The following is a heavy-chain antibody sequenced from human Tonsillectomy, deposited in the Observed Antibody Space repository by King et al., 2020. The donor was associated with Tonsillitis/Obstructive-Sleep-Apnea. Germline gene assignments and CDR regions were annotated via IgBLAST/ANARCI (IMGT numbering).Heavy chain of an antibody. V-gene: IGHV3-9*01. CDR2: ISWNSDSI. Sequence: QLVQSGGGLVQPGRSLRLSCAASGFTFDDCAMHWVRQAPGKGLEWVSGISWNSDSIGYADSVKGRYTISRGNAKNSLYLQMNSLRPEDTALYYCAKDSDPRSRGWYLDAFDIWGQGTMVTVSS. J-gene: IGHJ3*02. CDR3: AKDSDPRSRGWYLDAFDI. CDR1: GFTFDDCA. D-gene: IGHD6-19*01.